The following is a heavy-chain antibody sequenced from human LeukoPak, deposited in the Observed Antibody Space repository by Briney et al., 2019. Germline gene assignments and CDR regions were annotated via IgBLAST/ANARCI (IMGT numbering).Heavy chain of an antibody. CDR2: IDIAGNT. J-gene: IGHJ4*02. V-gene: IGHV3-13*01. Sequence: PGGSLRLSCAASEFTFSSYDMHWVRQVTGKGLKWVSTIDIAGNTWYPDSVKGRFTISRENAKNSLNLQMNSLRVGDTAVYYCARDMSTDYWGQGTLVTVSS. CDR3: ARDMSTDY. CDR1: EFTFSSYD.